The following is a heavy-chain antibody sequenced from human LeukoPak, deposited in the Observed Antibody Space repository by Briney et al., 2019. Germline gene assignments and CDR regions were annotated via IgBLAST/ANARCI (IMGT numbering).Heavy chain of an antibody. V-gene: IGHV3-23*01. D-gene: IGHD2-2*01. Sequence: PGGSLRLSCAASGFTFSSHALSWVRQAPGKGLECVSSLSGSGYNTDYADSVKGRFTISRDNSKNTVYLQMNSLRAEETAVYYCAKDPYGTRYFDYWGQGTLVTVSS. CDR3: AKDPYGTRYFDY. J-gene: IGHJ4*02. CDR2: LSGSGYNT. CDR1: GFTFSSHA.